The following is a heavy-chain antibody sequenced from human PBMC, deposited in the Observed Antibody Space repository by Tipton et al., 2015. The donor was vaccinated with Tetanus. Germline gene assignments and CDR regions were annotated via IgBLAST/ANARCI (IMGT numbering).Heavy chain of an antibody. D-gene: IGHD4-17*01. CDR3: ARDVEYGDYFSDYGMDV. Sequence: SLRLSCAASGFTFGDYYMSWIRQAPGKGLEWVSYISSSGSTMYYADSVKGRFTISRDNAKNSLYLQMNSLRAEDTAVYYCARDVEYGDYFSDYGMDVWGQGTTVTVSS. CDR2: ISSSGSTM. J-gene: IGHJ6*02. V-gene: IGHV3-11*01. CDR1: GFTFGDYY.